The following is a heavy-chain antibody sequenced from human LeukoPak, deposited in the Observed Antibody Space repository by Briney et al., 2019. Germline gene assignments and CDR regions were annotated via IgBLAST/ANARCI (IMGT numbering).Heavy chain of an antibody. Sequence: SETLSLTCTVSGGSITGSTYYWARFRQPPGKGLEWIGSLYHTGSTYYSPSLKSRVSLFLDTSKSQFSLKVTSVTAADTAVYYCARRSGDWAVNWFDPWGQGTLVSVSS. J-gene: IGHJ5*02. CDR2: LYHTGST. CDR3: ARRSGDWAVNWFDP. CDR1: GGSITGSTYY. D-gene: IGHD2-21*02. V-gene: IGHV4-39*01.